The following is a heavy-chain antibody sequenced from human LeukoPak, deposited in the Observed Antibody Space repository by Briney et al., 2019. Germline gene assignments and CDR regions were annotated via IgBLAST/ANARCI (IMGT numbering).Heavy chain of an antibody. V-gene: IGHV1-46*01. CDR1: GYTFTGYY. J-gene: IGHJ4*02. CDR3: ARDFEDRAGIFEY. CDR2: INPSGGST. D-gene: IGHD3-9*01. Sequence: ASVKVSCKASGYTFTGYYMHWVRQAPGQGLEWMGIINPSGGSTSYAQKFQGRVTMTRDMSTSTVYMELSSLRSEDTAVYYCARDFEDRAGIFEYWGQGTLVTVSS.